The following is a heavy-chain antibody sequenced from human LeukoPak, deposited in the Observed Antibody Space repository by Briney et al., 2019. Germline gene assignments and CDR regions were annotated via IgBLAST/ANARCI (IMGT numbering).Heavy chain of an antibody. V-gene: IGHV3-7*01. CDR2: IKQDGSEK. CDR3: ARDPIRYYDSTPFDP. D-gene: IGHD3-22*01. CDR1: GFTFRSYW. J-gene: IGHJ5*02. Sequence: GWSLRLSCAASGFTFRSYWMSWVRQAPGKGLEWAADIKQDGSEKSYVDSVRGRFTISRDNAKNSLYLQMTSLRVEDTAVYYCARDPIRYYDSTPFDPWGQGTLVTVSA.